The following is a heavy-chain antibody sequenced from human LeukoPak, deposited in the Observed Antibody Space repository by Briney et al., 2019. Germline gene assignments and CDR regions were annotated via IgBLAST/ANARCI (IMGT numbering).Heavy chain of an antibody. CDR1: GFTFSSYS. Sequence: GGSLRLSCAASGFTFSSYSMNWVRQAPGKGLEWVSSISSSSSYIYYADSVKGRFTISRDNAKNSLYLQMNSLRAEDTAVYYCARDVRSRRAFDIWGQGTMVTVSS. V-gene: IGHV3-21*01. CDR3: ARDVRSRRAFDI. J-gene: IGHJ3*02. CDR2: ISSSSSYI.